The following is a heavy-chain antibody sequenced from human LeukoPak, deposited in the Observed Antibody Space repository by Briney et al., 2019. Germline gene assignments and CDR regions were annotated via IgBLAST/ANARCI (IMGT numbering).Heavy chain of an antibody. CDR3: ANDSYSPEYFQH. J-gene: IGHJ1*01. CDR1: GFSVSNNY. D-gene: IGHD2-15*01. Sequence: GGSLRLSCAASGFSVSNNYMSWVRQAPGKGLEWVSVIYSGGSTFYADSVKGRFTISRDNSKNTLYLQMNSLRAEDTAVYYCANDSYSPEYFQHWGQGTLVTVSS. CDR2: IYSGGST. V-gene: IGHV3-66*01.